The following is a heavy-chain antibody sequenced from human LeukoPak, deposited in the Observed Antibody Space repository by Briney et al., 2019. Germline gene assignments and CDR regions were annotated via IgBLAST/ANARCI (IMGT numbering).Heavy chain of an antibody. J-gene: IGHJ4*02. V-gene: IGHV1-8*03. CDR2: MNPNSGNT. CDR3: ARARIYGDYVDY. D-gene: IGHD2-15*01. Sequence: ASVKVSCKASGYTFTSYDINWVRQATGQGLEWMGWMNPNSGNTGYAQKFQGRVTITRNTSISTAYMELSSLRAEDTAVYYCARARIYGDYVDYWGQGTLVTVSS. CDR1: GYTFTSYD.